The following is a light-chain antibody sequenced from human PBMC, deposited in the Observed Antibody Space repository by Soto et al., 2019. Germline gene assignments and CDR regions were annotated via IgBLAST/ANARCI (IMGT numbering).Light chain of an antibody. Sequence: EVVLTQSPATLSLSPGERATLSCRASQSVSIFLAWYQQKPGQAPRLLIYDASNRAADVPARFSGSGSGTDFTLTINNLEPEDFAVYYCQQRNIWPPLTFGQGTRLEIK. CDR1: QSVSIF. V-gene: IGKV3-11*01. CDR2: DAS. J-gene: IGKJ5*01. CDR3: QQRNIWPPLT.